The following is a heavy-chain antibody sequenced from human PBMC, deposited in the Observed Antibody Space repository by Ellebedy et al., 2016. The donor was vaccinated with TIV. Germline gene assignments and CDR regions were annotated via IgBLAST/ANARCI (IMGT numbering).Heavy chain of an antibody. CDR3: ARHGADPEFDY. J-gene: IGHJ4*02. Sequence: GESLKISXKGSGYNFTTYWIGWVRQMPGKGLEWMGIIYPGDSDTSYSPSFQGQVTISADKSINTAYLQWSSLTASDTAMYYCARHGADPEFDYWGQGTLVTVSS. V-gene: IGHV5-51*01. D-gene: IGHD4/OR15-4a*01. CDR1: GYNFTTYW. CDR2: IYPGDSDT.